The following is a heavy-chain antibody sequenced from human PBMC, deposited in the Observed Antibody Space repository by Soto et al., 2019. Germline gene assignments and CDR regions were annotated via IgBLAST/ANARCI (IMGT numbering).Heavy chain of an antibody. V-gene: IGHV1-69*11. J-gene: IGHJ4*02. CDR3: VRDSGAKPSTS. CDR1: GGTFSSYR. Sequence: VASVKVSCKASGGTFSSYRINWVRQAPVQGLEWVGWIVPIRRTADYAQTFQGRVSITADESARTSYMELRSLRSQDTAVYYCVRDSGAKPSTSWGQGTLVTVSS. CDR2: IVPIRRTA. D-gene: IGHD2-2*01.